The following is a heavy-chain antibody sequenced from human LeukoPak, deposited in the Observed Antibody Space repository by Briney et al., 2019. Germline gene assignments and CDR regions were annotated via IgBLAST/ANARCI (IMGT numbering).Heavy chain of an antibody. CDR3: ARERDQMATITTHSG. Sequence: GASVKVSCKASGYTFTGYYMHWVRQAPGQGLEWMGWINPNSGGTNYAQKFQGRVTMTRDTSISTAYMELSRLRSDDTAVYYCARERDQMATITTHSGWGQGTLVTVSS. CDR2: INPNSGGT. V-gene: IGHV1-2*02. CDR1: GYTFTGYY. D-gene: IGHD5-12*01. J-gene: IGHJ4*02.